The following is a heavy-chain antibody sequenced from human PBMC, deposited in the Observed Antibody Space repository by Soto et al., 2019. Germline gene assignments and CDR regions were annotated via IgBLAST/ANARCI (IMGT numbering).Heavy chain of an antibody. CDR1: GGSISIYY. Sequence: PSDTLSLTCTVSGGSISIYYWSWIRQPPGKGLEWIGYIYYSGSTNYNPSLKSRVTISVDTSKNQFSLKLSSVTAADTAVYYCARDSVSSSSGNYYYYGMDVWGQGTTVTVSS. CDR3: ARDSVSSSSGNYYYYGMDV. J-gene: IGHJ6*02. V-gene: IGHV4-59*01. D-gene: IGHD6-6*01. CDR2: IYYSGST.